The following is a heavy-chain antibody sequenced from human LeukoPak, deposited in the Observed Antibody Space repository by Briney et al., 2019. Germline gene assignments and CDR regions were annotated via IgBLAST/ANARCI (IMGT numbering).Heavy chain of an antibody. D-gene: IGHD3-10*01. CDR1: GGSITTYF. J-gene: IGHJ4*02. V-gene: IGHV4-59*01. Sequence: SETLSLTCTVSGGSITTYFWSWIRQPPGKGLECIGYIYYTGNTSYSPSLRNRVTISVDTSKNQFSLKLNSVTAADTALYSCAGARGGAYGFAFDSWGQGTLVTVSS. CDR3: AGARGGAYGFAFDS. CDR2: IYYTGNT.